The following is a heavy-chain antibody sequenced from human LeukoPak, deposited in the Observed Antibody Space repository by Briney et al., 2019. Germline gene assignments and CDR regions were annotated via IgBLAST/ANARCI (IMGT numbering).Heavy chain of an antibody. D-gene: IGHD2-2*01. V-gene: IGHV4-39*01. J-gene: IGHJ5*02. CDR3: WGDCSSTSCYSNWFDP. CDR2: IYYSGST. Sequence: PSETLSLTCTVSGGSISSYYWGWIRQPPGKGLEWIGSIYYSGSTYYNPSLKSRVTISVDTSKNQFPLKLSSVTAADTAVYCCWGDCSSTSCYSNWFDPWGQGTLVTVSS. CDR1: GGSISSYY.